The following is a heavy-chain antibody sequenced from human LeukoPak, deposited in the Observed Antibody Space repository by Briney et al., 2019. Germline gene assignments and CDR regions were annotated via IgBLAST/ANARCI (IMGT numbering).Heavy chain of an antibody. D-gene: IGHD6-13*01. CDR3: ARAPRSPYRSSWMQYYFDY. CDR1: GYTYTSYD. J-gene: IGHJ4*02. CDR2: INPSVGST. Sequence: ASVKVSCKASGYTYTSYDMHWVRRAPGHGLEWMGMINPSVGSTSYPQKHPRRVTVTRDISTSTNYLELSSLRADEPALQYCARAPRSPYRSSWMQYYFDYWGQGTLVTVSS. V-gene: IGHV1-46*01.